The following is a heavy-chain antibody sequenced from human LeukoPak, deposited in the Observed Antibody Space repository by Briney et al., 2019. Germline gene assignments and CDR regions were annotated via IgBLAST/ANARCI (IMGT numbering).Heavy chain of an antibody. D-gene: IGHD3-16*02. CDR1: GFTFSSYA. J-gene: IGHJ4*02. V-gene: IGHV3-23*01. CDR3: AKLSYTTYDYVWGSYRSAPSSPFDY. Sequence: GGSLRLSCAASGFTFSSYAMSWVRQAPGKGLEWVSAISGSGGSTYYADSVKGWFTISRDNSKNTLYLQMNSLRAEDTAVYYCAKLSYTTYDYVWGSYRSAPSSPFDYWGQGTLVTVSS. CDR2: ISGSGGST.